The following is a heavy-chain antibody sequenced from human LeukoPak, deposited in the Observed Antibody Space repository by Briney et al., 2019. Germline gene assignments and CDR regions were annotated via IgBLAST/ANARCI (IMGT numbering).Heavy chain of an antibody. D-gene: IGHD1-1*01. CDR3: AKKRGVNYYYYYMDV. CDR2: INTDGSST. CDR1: GFTFSSYW. J-gene: IGHJ6*03. V-gene: IGHV3-74*01. Sequence: GGSLRLSCAASGFTFSSYWMHWVRQAPGKGLVWVSRINTDGSSTSYADSVKGRFTISRDNAKNTLYLQMNSLRAEDTAVYYCAKKRGVNYYYYYMDVWGKGTTVTVSS.